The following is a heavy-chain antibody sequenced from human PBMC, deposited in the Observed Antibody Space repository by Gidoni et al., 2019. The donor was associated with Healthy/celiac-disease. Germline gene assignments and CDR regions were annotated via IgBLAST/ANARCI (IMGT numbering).Heavy chain of an antibody. J-gene: IGHJ3*02. CDR3: ARDSGSYHKGDDFDI. CDR2: IKQDGSEK. V-gene: IGHV3-7*03. CDR1: GFTFSSYW. D-gene: IGHD1-26*01. Sequence: EVQLVESGGGLVQPGWSLRLSCAASGFTFSSYWMSCVRQAPGKGLEWVANIKQDGSEKYYVDSVKGRFTISRDNAKNSLYLQMNSLRAEDTAVYYCARDSGSYHKGDDFDIWGQGTMVTVSS.